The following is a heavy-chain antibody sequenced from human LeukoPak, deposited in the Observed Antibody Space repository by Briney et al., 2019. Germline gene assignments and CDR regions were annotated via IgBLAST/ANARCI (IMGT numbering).Heavy chain of an antibody. V-gene: IGHV4-59*11. CDR2: IYYSGST. Sequence: SETLSLTCTVSGGSISSHYWSWIRQPPGKGLEWIGYIYYSGSTNYNPSLKSRVTISVDTSKNQFSLKLNSVTAADTAVYYCARDGSYGPFDYWGQGTLVTVSS. CDR1: GGSISSHY. D-gene: IGHD1-26*01. CDR3: ARDGSYGPFDY. J-gene: IGHJ4*02.